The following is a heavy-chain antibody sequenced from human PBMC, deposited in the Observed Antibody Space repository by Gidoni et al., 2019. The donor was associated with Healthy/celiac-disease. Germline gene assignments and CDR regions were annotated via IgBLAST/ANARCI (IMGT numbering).Heavy chain of an antibody. CDR2: ISSSSSYI. V-gene: IGHV3-21*01. CDR3: ARDSRQWLVTDY. CDR1: GFTFSSYS. D-gene: IGHD6-19*01. Sequence: EVQLVESGGGLVKPGGSLRLSCAASGFTFSSYSMNWVRQAPGKGLEWVSSISSSSSYIYYADSVKGRFTISRDNAKNSLYLQMNSLRAEDTAVYYCARDSRQWLVTDYWGQGTLVTVSS. J-gene: IGHJ4*02.